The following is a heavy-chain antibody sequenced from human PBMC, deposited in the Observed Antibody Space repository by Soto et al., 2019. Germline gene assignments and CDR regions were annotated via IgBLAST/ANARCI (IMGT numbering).Heavy chain of an antibody. D-gene: IGHD2-21*01. CDR1: DGSFSDYY. Sequence: SETLSLTCAVSDGSFSDYYWSWIRQPPGRGLEWIGEINHSGSTNYNPSLKSRVTISVDTSKNQFSLKLSSVTAADTAVYYCARGDLKYSVWGQGTLVTVSS. CDR2: INHSGST. J-gene: IGHJ4*02. V-gene: IGHV4-34*01. CDR3: ARGDLKYSV.